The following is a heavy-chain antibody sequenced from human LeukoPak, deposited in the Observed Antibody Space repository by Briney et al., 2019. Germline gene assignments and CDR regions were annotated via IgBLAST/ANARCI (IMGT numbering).Heavy chain of an antibody. Sequence: PGGSLRLSCAASGFTFSNYAMSWVRQAPGKGLEWVSAISNSGGSTYYADSVKGRSTISKDNSKNTLYLQMNNLRAEDTAVYYCAKDPDYGDDYWGQGTLVTVSS. CDR2: ISNSGGST. D-gene: IGHD4-17*01. J-gene: IGHJ4*02. CDR1: GFTFSNYA. V-gene: IGHV3-23*01. CDR3: AKDPDYGDDY.